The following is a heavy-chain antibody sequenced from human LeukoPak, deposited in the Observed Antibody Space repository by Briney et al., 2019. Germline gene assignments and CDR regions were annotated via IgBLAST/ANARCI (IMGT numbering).Heavy chain of an antibody. J-gene: IGHJ3*02. Sequence: ASVKVSCEASGYTFTGYYMHWVRQAPGQGLEWMGWINPNSGGTNYAQKFQGRVTMTRDTSISTAYMELRRLRSDDTAVYYCAEIYYDSSGRDAFDIWGQGTMVTVSS. CDR2: INPNSGGT. CDR3: AEIYYDSSGRDAFDI. D-gene: IGHD3-22*01. V-gene: IGHV1-2*02. CDR1: GYTFTGYY.